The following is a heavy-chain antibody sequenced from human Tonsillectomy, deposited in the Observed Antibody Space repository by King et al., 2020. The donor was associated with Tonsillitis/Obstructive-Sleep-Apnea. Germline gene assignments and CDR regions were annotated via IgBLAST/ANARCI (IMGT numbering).Heavy chain of an antibody. CDR1: GFTFSDYY. CDR3: ARGPGYYDSSGCYRAFDI. V-gene: IGHV3-11*05. J-gene: IGHJ3*02. CDR2: ISSSSSYT. Sequence: VQLVESGGGLVKPGGSLRLSCAASGFTFSDYYMSWIRQAPGKGLEWVSYISSSSSYTNYADSVKGRFTISRDNAKNSLYLQMNSLRAEDTAVYYCARGPGYYDSSGCYRAFDIWGQGTMVTVSS. D-gene: IGHD3-22*01.